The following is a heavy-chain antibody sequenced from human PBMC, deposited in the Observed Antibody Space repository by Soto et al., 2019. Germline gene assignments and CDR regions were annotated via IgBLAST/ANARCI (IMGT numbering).Heavy chain of an antibody. J-gene: IGHJ4*02. D-gene: IGHD3-10*01. V-gene: IGHV4-34*01. CDR1: GGSFSGYY. CDR3: ARDLYRSSSNYYGSEFDY. CDR2: INHSGST. Sequence: SETLSLTCAVYGGSFSGYYWSWIRQPPGKGLEWIGEINHSGSTNYNPSLKSRVTISVDTSKNQFSLKLSSVTAADTAVYYCARDLYRSSSNYYGSEFDYWGQGILVTVSS.